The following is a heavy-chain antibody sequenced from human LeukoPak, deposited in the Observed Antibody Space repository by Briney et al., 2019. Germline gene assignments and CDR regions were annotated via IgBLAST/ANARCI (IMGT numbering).Heavy chain of an antibody. CDR1: GFTFSSYS. V-gene: IGHV3-21*01. J-gene: IGHJ5*02. Sequence: GGSLKLSCAASGFTFSSYSMNWVRQAPGKGLEWVSSIISSSSYIYYADSVKGRFTISRDDSKNSVYLQLNSLRAEDTAVYYCASWDYDILNGNYINWFDPWGQGTLVTVSS. CDR2: IISSSSYI. CDR3: ASWDYDILNGNYINWFDP. D-gene: IGHD3-9*01.